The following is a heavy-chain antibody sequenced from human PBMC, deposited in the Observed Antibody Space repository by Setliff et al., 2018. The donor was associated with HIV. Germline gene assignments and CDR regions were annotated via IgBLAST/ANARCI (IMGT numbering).Heavy chain of an antibody. CDR1: GASVSMPGW. CDR3: VKEGRTSTVFDY. V-gene: IGHV4-4*03. J-gene: IGHJ4*02. D-gene: IGHD1-7*01. CDR2: VSDGGT. Sequence: LRKTLSLTCTVIGASVSMPGWWGWVRQSPGKRLEWIGEVSDGGTKYNPSLQGRATTSVDRPKNQFSLELRSVTAADTAVYYCVKEGRTSTVFDYWGQGVMVTVSS.